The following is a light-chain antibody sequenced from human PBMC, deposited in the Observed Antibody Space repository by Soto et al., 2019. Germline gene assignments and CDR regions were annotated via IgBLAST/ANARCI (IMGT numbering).Light chain of an antibody. Sequence: QSALTQPASVSGFPGQSITISCTGTSSDVGGYNCVAWYQQHPGKAPKLMICDVTIRPSGVSDRFSGSKSSNTASLTISGLLAEDEADYYCSSSSSSNSVVFGGGTKLTVL. J-gene: IGLJ3*02. CDR1: SSDVGGYNC. CDR2: DVT. CDR3: SSSSSSNSVV. V-gene: IGLV2-14*03.